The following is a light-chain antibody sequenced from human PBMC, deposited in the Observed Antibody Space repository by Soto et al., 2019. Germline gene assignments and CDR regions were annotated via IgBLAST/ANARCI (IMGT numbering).Light chain of an antibody. CDR3: SSHTSSNTLV. CDR1: SSDFGDYNY. CDR2: DVT. J-gene: IGLJ1*01. Sequence: QSVLTQPASVSGSPGQSITISCTGTSSDFGDYNYVSWYQQHPGKAPKLMIYDVTNRPSGVSSRFSGSKSGNTASLSISGIQFEDEADYYCSSHTSSNTLVFGIGTKVTVL. V-gene: IGLV2-14*01.